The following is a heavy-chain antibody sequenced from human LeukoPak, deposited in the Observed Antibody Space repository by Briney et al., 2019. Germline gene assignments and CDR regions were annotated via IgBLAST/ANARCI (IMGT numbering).Heavy chain of an antibody. Sequence: PSQTLSLTCTVSGGSISSGDCYWSGIRQPTGKGLEWIGYIYYSGSTYYNPSLKSRVTISVDTSKNQFSLKLSSVTAADTAVYYCARAFARSYDYWGQRTLVTVSS. CDR2: IYYSGST. CDR3: ARAFARSYDY. J-gene: IGHJ4*02. V-gene: IGHV4-30-4*08. D-gene: IGHD3-10*01. CDR1: GGSISSGDCY.